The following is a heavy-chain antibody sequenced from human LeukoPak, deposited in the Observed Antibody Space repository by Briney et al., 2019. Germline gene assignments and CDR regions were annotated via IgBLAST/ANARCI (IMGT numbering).Heavy chain of an antibody. CDR1: GGSFSGYY. V-gene: IGHV4-34*01. J-gene: IGHJ4*02. D-gene: IGHD5-18*01. CDR3: ARVNTAMVRPFDY. Sequence: PSETLSLTCAVYGGSFSGYYWSWIRQPPGMGLEWIGEINHSGSTNYNPSLKSRVTISVDTSKNQFSLKLSSVTAADTAVYYCARVNTAMVRPFDYWGQGTLVTVSS. CDR2: INHSGST.